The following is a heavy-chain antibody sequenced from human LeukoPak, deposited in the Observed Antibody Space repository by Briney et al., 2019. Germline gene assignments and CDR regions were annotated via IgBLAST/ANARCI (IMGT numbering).Heavy chain of an antibody. CDR1: GYTFTGYY. CDR3: ARGSTLYYYRD. J-gene: IGHJ4*02. V-gene: IGHV1-2*02. Sequence: ASVKVSCKASGYTFTGYYMHWVRQAPGQGLEWMVWINPNSGDTDCAQKFQGRVTMTRDTPINTAYMELSRLRSDDTAVYYCARGSTLYYYRDWGQGTLVTVSS. CDR2: INPNSGDT. D-gene: IGHD3-10*01.